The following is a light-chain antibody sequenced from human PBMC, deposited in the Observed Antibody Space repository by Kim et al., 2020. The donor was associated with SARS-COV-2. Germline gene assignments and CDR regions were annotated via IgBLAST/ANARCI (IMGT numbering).Light chain of an antibody. Sequence: SPSVGDRVTFACRASQSISSWLAWYQQKPGKAPKLLIYDASSLESGVPSRFSGSGSGTEFTLTISSLQPDDFATYYCQQYNSLWTFGQGTKVYIK. CDR3: QQYNSLWT. V-gene: IGKV1-5*01. CDR1: QSISSW. CDR2: DAS. J-gene: IGKJ1*01.